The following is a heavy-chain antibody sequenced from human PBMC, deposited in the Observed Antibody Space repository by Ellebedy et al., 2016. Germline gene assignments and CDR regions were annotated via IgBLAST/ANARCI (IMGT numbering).Heavy chain of an antibody. CDR3: ARPPLGAAGIGAGAFDI. J-gene: IGHJ3*02. V-gene: IGHV5-51*01. CDR1: GYSFTSYW. CDR2: IYPGDSDT. D-gene: IGHD6-13*01. Sequence: GESLKISXKASGYSFTSYWIGWVRQMPGKGLEWMGIIYPGDSDTRYSPSFQGQVTISADKSISTAYLQWSSLKASDTAMYYCARPPLGAAGIGAGAFDIWGQGTMVTVSS.